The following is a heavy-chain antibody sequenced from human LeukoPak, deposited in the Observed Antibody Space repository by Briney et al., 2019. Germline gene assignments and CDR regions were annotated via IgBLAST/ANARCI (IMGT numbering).Heavy chain of an antibody. V-gene: IGHV1-69*06. CDR3: ARADPFYGSGSYAGSWFDP. CDR1: GGTFSSYA. D-gene: IGHD3-10*01. CDR2: IIPIFGTA. Sequence: GASVKVSCKASGGTFSSYAISWVRQAPGQGLEWMGGIIPIFGTANYAQKFQGRVTITAEKSTSTAYMELSSLRSEDTAVYYCARADPFYGSGSYAGSWFDPWGQGTLVTVSS. J-gene: IGHJ5*02.